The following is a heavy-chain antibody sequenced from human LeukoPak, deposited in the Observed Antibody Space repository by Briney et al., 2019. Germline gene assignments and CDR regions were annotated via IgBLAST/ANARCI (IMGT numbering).Heavy chain of an antibody. CDR3: ARVQGDYYFWSGPYYRYYYYYYMDV. CDR1: GFTSTSNW. CDR2: IRSDGSKT. D-gene: IGHD3-3*01. J-gene: IGHJ6*03. Sequence: GGSLRLSCAASGFTSTSNWIYWVRQAPGKGLVWVSGIRSDGSKTNYAESAKGRFTVSRDNAKNTVYLEMNSLEHEDTAVYYCARVQGDYYFWSGPYYRYYYYYYMDVWGKGTTVTVSS. V-gene: IGHV3-74*01.